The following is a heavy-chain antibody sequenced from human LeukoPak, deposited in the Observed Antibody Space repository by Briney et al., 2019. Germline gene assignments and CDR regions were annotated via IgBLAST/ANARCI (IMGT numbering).Heavy chain of an antibody. Sequence: GGSLRLSCAASGFTFSSYSMNWVRQAPGKGLEWVSYISSSSSTIYYADSVKGRFTISRDNAKNSLYLQMNSLRAEDTAVYYCARSESRQPTYYDFWSGYYIPDYWGQGTLVTVSS. CDR1: GFTFSSYS. V-gene: IGHV3-48*01. D-gene: IGHD3-3*01. J-gene: IGHJ4*02. CDR3: ARSESRQPTYYDFWSGYYIPDY. CDR2: ISSSSSTI.